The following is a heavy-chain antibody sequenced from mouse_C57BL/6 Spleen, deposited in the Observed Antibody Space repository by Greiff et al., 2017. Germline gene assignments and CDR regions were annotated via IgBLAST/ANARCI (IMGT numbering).Heavy chain of an antibody. CDR2: IDPSDSYT. V-gene: IGHV1-69*01. CDR3: ARQGGEWFAY. Sequence: QVQLQQPGAELVMPVASVKLSCKASGYTFTSYWMHWVKQRPGQGLEWIGEIDPSDSYTNYNQKFKGKSTLTVDKSSSTAYMQLSSLTSEDSAVFYGARQGGEWFAYWGQGRLVTGSA. J-gene: IGHJ3*01. CDR1: GYTFTSYW.